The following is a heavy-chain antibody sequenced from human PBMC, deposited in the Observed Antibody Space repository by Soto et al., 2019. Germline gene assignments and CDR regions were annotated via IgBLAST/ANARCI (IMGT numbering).Heavy chain of an antibody. CDR2: IYPGDSDT. CDR3: ARLVRFGESASKYYGMDV. Sequence: GESLKISCKGSGYSFTSYWIGWVRQMPGKSLEWMGIIYPGDSDTRYSPSFQGQVTISADKSISTAYLQWSSLKASDTAMYYCARLVRFGESASKYYGMDVWGQGTTVTVSS. V-gene: IGHV5-51*01. CDR1: GYSFTSYW. J-gene: IGHJ6*02. D-gene: IGHD3-10*01.